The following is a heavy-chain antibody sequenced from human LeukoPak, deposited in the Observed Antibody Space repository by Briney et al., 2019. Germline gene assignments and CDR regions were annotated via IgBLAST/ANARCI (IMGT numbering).Heavy chain of an antibody. CDR3: ARGGSAWYIDS. D-gene: IGHD6-13*01. Sequence: SETLSLTCAVSGGSFGEYYWSWIRQAPGKGLEWLGEINQSGRTNYNPFLESRVTISRGTPKNQFSLLLSSVTAADTAIYYCARGGSAWYIDSWGKGILVTVSS. J-gene: IGHJ4*02. CDR1: GGSFGEYY. CDR2: INQSGRT. V-gene: IGHV4-34*01.